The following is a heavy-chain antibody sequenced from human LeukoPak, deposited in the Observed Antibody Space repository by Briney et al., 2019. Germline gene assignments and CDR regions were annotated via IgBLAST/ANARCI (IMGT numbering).Heavy chain of an antibody. J-gene: IGHJ2*01. D-gene: IGHD2/OR15-2a*01. CDR3: ARRLSANWYFDL. CDR1: GGSISSGDYS. Sequence: SQTLSLTCTASGGSISSGDYSWSWIRQHPRKGLEWIGYIYYSGSTYYNPSLKSRVTISVDTSKNQFSLKLSSVTAADTAVYYCARRLSANWYFDLWGRGTLVTVSS. V-gene: IGHV4-31*03. CDR2: IYYSGST.